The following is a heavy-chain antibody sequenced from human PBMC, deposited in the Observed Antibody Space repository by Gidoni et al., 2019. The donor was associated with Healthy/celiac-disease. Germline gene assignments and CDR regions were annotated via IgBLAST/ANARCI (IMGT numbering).Heavy chain of an antibody. CDR3: AKAQLWFGDSDYYYYMDV. CDR1: GFTFSSYA. D-gene: IGHD3-10*01. Sequence: EVQLLESGGGLVQPGGSLRLSCAASGFTFSSYAMSWVRQAPGKGLEWVSAISGSGGSTYYADSVKGRFTISRDNSKNTLYLQMNSLRAEDTAVYYCAKAQLWFGDSDYYYYMDVWGKGTTVTVSS. V-gene: IGHV3-23*01. J-gene: IGHJ6*03. CDR2: ISGSGGST.